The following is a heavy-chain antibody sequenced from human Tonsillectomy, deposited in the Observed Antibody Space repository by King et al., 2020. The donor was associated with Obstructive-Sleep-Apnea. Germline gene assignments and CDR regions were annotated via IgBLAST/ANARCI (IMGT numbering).Heavy chain of an antibody. CDR3: ARDREYYFDY. D-gene: IGHD3-10*01. J-gene: IGHJ4*02. V-gene: IGHV3-30-3*01. Sequence: QLVQSGGGVVHPGRSLRLSCAASGFTFSSYAMHWVRQAPGKGLEWVAVISYDGSNKYYAESVKGRFTISRDNSKNTLYLQMNSLRAEDTAVYYCARDREYYFDYWGQGTLVTVSS. CDR2: ISYDGSNK. CDR1: GFTFSSYA.